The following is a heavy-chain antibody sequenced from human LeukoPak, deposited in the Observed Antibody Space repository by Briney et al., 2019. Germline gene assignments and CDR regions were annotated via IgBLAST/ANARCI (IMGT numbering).Heavy chain of an antibody. J-gene: IGHJ4*02. CDR2: VSTSNGNT. CDR1: GYTFRIYG. D-gene: IGHD3-16*02. V-gene: IGHV1-18*01. Sequence: ASVKVSCKASGYTFRIYGFSWVRQAPGQGLEWVGWVSTSNGNTKYAQNFQGRVTLTTETSATTAYMELRDLRSDDTAVYYCARDGLGSWGSYRELDSWGQGTLVTVSS. CDR3: ARDGLGSWGSYRELDS.